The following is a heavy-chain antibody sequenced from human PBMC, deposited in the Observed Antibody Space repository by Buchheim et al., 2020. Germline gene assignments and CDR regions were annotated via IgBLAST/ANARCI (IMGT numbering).Heavy chain of an antibody. V-gene: IGHV3-30*14. D-gene: IGHD4-17*01. J-gene: IGHJ4*02. CDR1: GFTFRNYG. Sequence: QVQLVESGGGVDQPGRSLRLSCAASGFTFRNYGLHWVRQAPGKGLEWVAFISYDGLDTYYTDSVKGRFTISRDNSKNTLYFQMNSLRAEDTAVYYCATFAGDYEDYWGQGTL. CDR2: ISYDGLDT. CDR3: ATFAGDYEDY.